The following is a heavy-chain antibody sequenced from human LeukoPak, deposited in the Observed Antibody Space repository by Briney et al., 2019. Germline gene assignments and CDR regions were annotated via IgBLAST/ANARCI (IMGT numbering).Heavy chain of an antibody. CDR2: IYHSGST. J-gene: IGHJ5*02. Sequence: SETLSLTCAVSGGSISSGGYSWSWIRQPPGKGLEWIGYIYHSGSTYYNPSLKSRVTISVDTSKNQFSLKLSSVTAADTAVYFCARGGWYTWFDPWGQGTLVTVSS. D-gene: IGHD6-19*01. CDR1: GGSISSGGYS. CDR3: ARGGWYTWFDP. V-gene: IGHV4-30-2*01.